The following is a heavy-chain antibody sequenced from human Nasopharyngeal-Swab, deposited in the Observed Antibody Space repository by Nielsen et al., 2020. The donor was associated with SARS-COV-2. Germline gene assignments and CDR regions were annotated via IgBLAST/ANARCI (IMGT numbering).Heavy chain of an antibody. CDR3: ARVVNGVTGGDY. Sequence: ASVKVSCKASRYTFSNYPFCWARQAPGQGLEWVGWINSYTGDTSYAQNLQGRVTLTTDTSTNTAYMELRSLTSDDTAVYYCARVVNGVTGGDYWGQGTLVTVSS. J-gene: IGHJ4*02. CDR1: RYTFSNYP. V-gene: IGHV1-18*01. D-gene: IGHD3-3*01. CDR2: INSYTGDT.